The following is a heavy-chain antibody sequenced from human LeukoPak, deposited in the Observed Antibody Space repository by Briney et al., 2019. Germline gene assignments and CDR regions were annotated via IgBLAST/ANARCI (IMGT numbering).Heavy chain of an antibody. J-gene: IGHJ5*02. CDR2: ISSTSSYI. V-gene: IGHV3-21*01. CDR3: ARDILAINWFDP. D-gene: IGHD5-12*01. CDR1: GFSFSTSS. Sequence: GGSLRLSCAGSGFSFSTSSMNWVRQAPGKGLEWVSSISSTSSYIYYAESVKGRFTISRDNAKSSLYLQMNSLRAEDTAVYYCARDILAINWFDPWGQGTLVTVSS.